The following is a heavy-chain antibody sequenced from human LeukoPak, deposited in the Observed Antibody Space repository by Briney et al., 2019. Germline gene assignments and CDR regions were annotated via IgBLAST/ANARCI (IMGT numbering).Heavy chain of an antibody. Sequence: SDTLSLTCTVSGASVSSGGNYWSWIRQSPGKGLEWIGSFYYSGTTDYNPSLKGRVTMSIDRSKNQFSLNLNSVTAADTAVYYCARDTRNTWFYYWGQGTLVTVSS. D-gene: IGHD1/OR15-1a*01. V-gene: IGHV4-61*08. CDR2: FYYSGTT. CDR3: ARDTRNTWFYY. J-gene: IGHJ4*02. CDR1: GASVSSGGNY.